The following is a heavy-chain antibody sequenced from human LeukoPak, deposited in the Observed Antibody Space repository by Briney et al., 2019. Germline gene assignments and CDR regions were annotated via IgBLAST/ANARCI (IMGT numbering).Heavy chain of an antibody. CDR2: IYTSGST. Sequence: SETPSLTCTVSGGSISSYYWSWIRQPAGKGLEWIGRIYTSGSTNYNPSLKSRVTMSVDTSKNQFSLKLSSVTAADTAVYYCARVSSSSYYYYYMDVWGKGTTVTVSS. CDR3: ARVSSSSYYYYYMDV. D-gene: IGHD6-6*01. J-gene: IGHJ6*03. V-gene: IGHV4-4*07. CDR1: GGSISSYY.